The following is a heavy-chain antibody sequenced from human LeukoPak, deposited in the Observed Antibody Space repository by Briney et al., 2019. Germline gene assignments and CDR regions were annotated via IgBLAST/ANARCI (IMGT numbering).Heavy chain of an antibody. V-gene: IGHV4-39*01. CDR3: ARSVTYSSSWTGGAFDI. D-gene: IGHD6-13*01. CDR2: IYYSGST. Sequence: SETRSLTCTVSGGSISSSSYYWGWIRQPPGKGLEWIGSIYYSGSTYYNPSLKSRVTISVDTSKNQFSLKLSSVTAADTAVYYCARSVTYSSSWTGGAFDIWGQGTMVTVSS. CDR1: GGSISSSSYY. J-gene: IGHJ3*02.